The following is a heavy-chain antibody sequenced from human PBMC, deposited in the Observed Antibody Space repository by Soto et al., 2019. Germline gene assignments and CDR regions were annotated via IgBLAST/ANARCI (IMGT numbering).Heavy chain of an antibody. V-gene: IGHV4-39*01. J-gene: IGHJ4*02. CDR1: SGSISSSSHY. Sequence: QLQLQESGPGLVKPSETLSLTCTVSSGSISSSSHYWGWIRQSPGKHLEWIGSSYYRGSTHYNPSLKTRVTISVDTSKNQVSLKVYSVTAADTAVYYCATADGFGVVTPFFEYWGQGTLATVSS. CDR3: ATADGFGVVTPFFEY. CDR2: SYYRGST. D-gene: IGHD3-3*01.